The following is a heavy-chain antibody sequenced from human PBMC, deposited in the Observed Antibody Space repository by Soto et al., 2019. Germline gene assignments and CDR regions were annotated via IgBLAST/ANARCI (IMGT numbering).Heavy chain of an antibody. CDR1: GFAFNSHS. J-gene: IGHJ1*01. CDR2: MTSDGSSK. CDR3: ARDRVIRYTGYELDL. Sequence: QMQLLESGGGVVQPGKAVRLSCAASGFAFNSHSLHWVRQAPGKGLEWLALMTSDGSSKFYADSVKGRCTISRDNSKNTLNLEMNSLRSEYSAVYYCARDRVIRYTGYELDLGGQCTLVTVSS. V-gene: IGHV3-30-3*01. D-gene: IGHD3-9*01.